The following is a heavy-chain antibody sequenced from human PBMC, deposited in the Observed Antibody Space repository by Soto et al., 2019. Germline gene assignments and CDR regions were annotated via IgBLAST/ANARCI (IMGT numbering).Heavy chain of an antibody. D-gene: IGHD3-22*01. CDR3: ERDYYDSSGYYTEY. J-gene: IGHJ4*02. V-gene: IGHV4-31*03. CDR1: GGSISSGGYY. CDR2: IYYSGST. Sequence: PSETLSLTFTVSGGSISSGGYYWSCIRQHPGKGLEWIGYIYYSGSTYYNPSLKSRVTISVDTSKNQFSMKLSSVTAADTAVYYCERDYYDSSGYYTEYWGQGTLVTVYS.